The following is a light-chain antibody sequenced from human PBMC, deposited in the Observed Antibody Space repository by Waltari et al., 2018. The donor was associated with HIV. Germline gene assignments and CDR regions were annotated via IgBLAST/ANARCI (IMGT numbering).Light chain of an antibody. CDR3: QQTNSFPTT. CDR2: GAS. Sequence: DIQMTQFPSSVSASVGDRVTMTCRATQGIANWVAWYQQKPGKAPKLLIHGASILQGGVPSRFSGSGSGTFFTLTINSLQPEDFATYFCQQTNSFPTTFGQGTRLDTK. J-gene: IGKJ5*01. CDR1: QGIANW. V-gene: IGKV1D-12*01.